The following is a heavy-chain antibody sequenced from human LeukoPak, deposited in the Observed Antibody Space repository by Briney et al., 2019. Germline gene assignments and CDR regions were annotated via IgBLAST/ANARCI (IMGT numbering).Heavy chain of an antibody. CDR2: ISCSGSTM. D-gene: IGHD3-10*01. V-gene: IGHV3-48*03. J-gene: IGHJ5*02. CDR3: AREDYYGSGSYYRSWFDP. CDR1: GFTFSSYE. Sequence: GGSLRLSCAASGFTFSSYEMNWVRQAPGKGLEWVSYISCSGSTMYDADSVKGRFTISRDNAKNSLYLQRNSLRAEDTAVYYCAREDYYGSGSYYRSWFDPWGQGTLVTVSS.